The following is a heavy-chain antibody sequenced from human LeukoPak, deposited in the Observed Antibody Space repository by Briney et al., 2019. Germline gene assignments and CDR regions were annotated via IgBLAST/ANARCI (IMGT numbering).Heavy chain of an antibody. V-gene: IGHV4-34*01. Sequence: PSETLSLTCAVYGGSFSGYYWSWIRQPPGKGLEWIGEINHSGSTNYNPSLKSRVSISVEASKNQFYLQLSSVTDADTAVYYCARGGIVVVPAGFDYWGQGTLVTVSS. CDR2: INHSGST. D-gene: IGHD2-2*01. J-gene: IGHJ4*02. CDR3: ARGGIVVVPAGFDY. CDR1: GGSFSGYY.